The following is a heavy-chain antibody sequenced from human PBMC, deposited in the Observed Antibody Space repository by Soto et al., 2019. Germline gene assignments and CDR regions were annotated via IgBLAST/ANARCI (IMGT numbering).Heavy chain of an antibody. CDR1: GFTFSSYA. D-gene: IGHD3-3*01. V-gene: IGHV3-30-3*01. J-gene: IGHJ6*02. CDR2: ISYDGSNK. CDR3: AREVGDQNYYGMDV. Sequence: AGGSLRLSCAASGFTFSSYAMHWVRQAPGKGLEWVAVISYDGSNKYYADSVKGRFTISRDNSKNTLYLQMNSLRAEDTAVYYCAREVGDQNYYGMDVWGQGTTVTVSS.